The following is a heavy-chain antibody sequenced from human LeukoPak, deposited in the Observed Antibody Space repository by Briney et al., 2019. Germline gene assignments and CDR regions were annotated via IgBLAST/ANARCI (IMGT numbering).Heavy chain of an antibody. J-gene: IGHJ4*02. D-gene: IGHD6-19*01. CDR3: ARKKLAVAGRGLDY. CDR1: GYTFTSYD. CDR2: MNPNSGNT. V-gene: IGHV1-8*01. Sequence: GASVKVSCKASGYTFTSYDINGVRQATGQGLEWMGWMNPNSGNTGYAQKFQGRVTMTRNTSISTAYMELSSLRSEDTAVYYCARKKLAVAGRGLDYWGQGTLVTVSS.